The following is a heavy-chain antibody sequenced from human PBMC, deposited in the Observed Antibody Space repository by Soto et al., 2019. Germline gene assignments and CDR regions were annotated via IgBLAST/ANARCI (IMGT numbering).Heavy chain of an antibody. V-gene: IGHV1-8*01. CDR3: ARDYLSSQPSLSYFDY. J-gene: IGHJ4*02. Sequence: ASVKVSCKASGYTFTSYDINWVRQATGQGLEWMGWMNPNSGNTGYAQKFQGRVTMTRNTSISTAYMELSSLRSEDAAVYYCARDYLSSQPSLSYFDYWGQGALVTVSS. D-gene: IGHD6-19*01. CDR1: GYTFTSYD. CDR2: MNPNSGNT.